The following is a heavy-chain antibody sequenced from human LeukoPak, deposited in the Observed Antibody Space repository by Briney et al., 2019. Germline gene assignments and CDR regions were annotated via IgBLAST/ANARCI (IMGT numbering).Heavy chain of an antibody. Sequence: PSETLSLTCAVYGGSFSGYYWNWIRQPPGKGLEWIGEINQSGSATYNPSLKSRVTISIDTSKNHFSLRLSSVTAADTAVYYCARATGVGATGWFDPWGQGTLVTVSS. J-gene: IGHJ5*02. CDR3: ARATGVGATGWFDP. D-gene: IGHD1-26*01. CDR1: GGSFSGYY. CDR2: INQSGSA. V-gene: IGHV4-34*01.